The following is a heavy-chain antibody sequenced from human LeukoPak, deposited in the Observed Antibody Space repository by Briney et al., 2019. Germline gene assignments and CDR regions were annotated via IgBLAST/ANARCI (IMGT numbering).Heavy chain of an antibody. CDR3: ARGLGREAYYDFWSGSVVHNWFDP. J-gene: IGHJ5*02. CDR2: INHSGSI. V-gene: IGHV4-34*01. D-gene: IGHD3-3*01. Sequence: PSETLSLTFAVYGGSFSGYFWSWIRQSPGKGLEWIGEINHSGSINYNPSLKSRVTISVDTSKNQFSLKLSSVTAADTSVYYCARGLGREAYYDFWSGSVVHNWFDPWGQGTLVTVAS. CDR1: GGSFSGYF.